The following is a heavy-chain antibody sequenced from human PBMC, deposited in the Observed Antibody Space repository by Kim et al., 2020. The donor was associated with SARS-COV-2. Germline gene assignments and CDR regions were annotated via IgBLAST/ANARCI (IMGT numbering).Heavy chain of an antibody. D-gene: IGHD6-13*01. Sequence: GGSLRLSCAASGFTFSSYGMHWVRQAPGKGLEWVAVIWYDGSNKYYADSVKGRFTISRDNSKNTLYLQMNSLRAEDTAVYYCAREGQQLVWPFFDYWGQGTLVTVSS. V-gene: IGHV3-33*01. CDR3: AREGQQLVWPFFDY. CDR1: GFTFSSYG. J-gene: IGHJ4*02. CDR2: IWYDGSNK.